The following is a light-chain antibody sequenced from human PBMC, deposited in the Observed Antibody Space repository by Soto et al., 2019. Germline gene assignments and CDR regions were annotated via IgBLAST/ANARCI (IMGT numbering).Light chain of an antibody. CDR2: EVS. Sequence: QSALTQPASVSGSPGQSITISCTGTSSDIGGYDYVSWYQHHPGRAPKLIIYEVSNRPSGVSNRFSGSESGNTASLTISGLQAEDEADYYCTSYTTIHTLVFATGTKLTVL. CDR3: TSYTTIHTLV. J-gene: IGLJ1*01. V-gene: IGLV2-14*01. CDR1: SSDIGGYDY.